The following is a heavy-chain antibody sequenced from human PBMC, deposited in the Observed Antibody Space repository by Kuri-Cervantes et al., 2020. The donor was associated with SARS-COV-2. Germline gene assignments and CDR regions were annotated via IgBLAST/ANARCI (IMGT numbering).Heavy chain of an antibody. CDR3: ARGVGYGDYTFDY. V-gene: IGHV3-21*01. D-gene: IGHD4-17*01. CDR2: ISSSSSYT. Sequence: GESLKISCAASGFTLRSYSMNWVRQAPGKGLEWVSSISSSSSYTYYADSVKGRFTISRDNAKNSLYLQMNSLGAGDTAVYYCARGVGYGDYTFDYWGQGTLVTVSS. CDR1: GFTLRSYS. J-gene: IGHJ4*02.